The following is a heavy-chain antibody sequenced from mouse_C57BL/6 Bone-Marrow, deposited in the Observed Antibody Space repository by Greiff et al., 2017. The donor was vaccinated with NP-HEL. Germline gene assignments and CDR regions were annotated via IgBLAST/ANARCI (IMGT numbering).Heavy chain of an antibody. Sequence: VKLMESGAELARPGASVKLSCKASGYTFTSYGISWVKQRTGQGLEWIGEIYPRSGNTYYNEKFKGKATLTADKSSSTAYMELRSLTSEDSAVYFCARRGDGYYLAWFAYWGQGTLVTVSA. CDR1: GYTFTSYG. D-gene: IGHD2-3*01. CDR2: IYPRSGNT. CDR3: ARRGDGYYLAWFAY. J-gene: IGHJ3*01. V-gene: IGHV1-81*01.